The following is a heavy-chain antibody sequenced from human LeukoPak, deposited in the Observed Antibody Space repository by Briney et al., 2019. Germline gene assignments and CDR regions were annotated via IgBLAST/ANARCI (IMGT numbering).Heavy chain of an antibody. D-gene: IGHD3-22*01. V-gene: IGHV4-39*07. CDR2: IYYSGST. CDR1: GCSITTSSYY. CDR3: ARERITMIPAYFDP. Sequence: NPSETLSLTCTVSGCSITTSSYYWGWIRQPPGKGLEWIGSIYYSGSTYYNPSLKSRVTISVDTSKNQFSLKLSTVTAADTAVYYCARERITMIPAYFDPWGQGTLVTVSS. J-gene: IGHJ5*02.